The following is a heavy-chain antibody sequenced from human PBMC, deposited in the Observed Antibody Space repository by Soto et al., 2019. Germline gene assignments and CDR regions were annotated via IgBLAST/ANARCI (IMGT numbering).Heavy chain of an antibody. Sequence: QVQLVESGGGVVQPGRSLRLSCAASGFTFSSYGMHWVRQAPGKGLEWVAVISYDGSNKYYADSVKGRFTISRDNSKNTLYLQMNRLRAEDTAVYYCAKAVGWNRGWGQGTLVTVSS. J-gene: IGHJ4*02. D-gene: IGHD1-1*01. CDR1: GFTFSSYG. CDR3: AKAVGWNRG. V-gene: IGHV3-30*18. CDR2: ISYDGSNK.